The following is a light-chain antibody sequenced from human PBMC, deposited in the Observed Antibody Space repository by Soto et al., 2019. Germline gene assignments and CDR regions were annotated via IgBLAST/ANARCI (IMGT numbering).Light chain of an antibody. CDR3: QQYGGSPPYT. J-gene: IGKJ2*01. CDR2: RTS. V-gene: IGKV3-20*01. Sequence: EIVLTQSPGTLYLSPGEGATLSCRASQSVSYNYIAWYQQKPGQAPRLLMYRTSSRAADISDRFSGSGSGTDFTLTISRLQPEDSAVYYCQQYGGSPPYTFGQGTKLDIK. CDR1: QSVSYNY.